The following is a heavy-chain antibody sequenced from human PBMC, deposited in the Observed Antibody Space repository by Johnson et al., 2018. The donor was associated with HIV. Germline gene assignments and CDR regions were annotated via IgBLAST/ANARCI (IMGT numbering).Heavy chain of an antibody. Sequence: VQLVESGGGLVKPGGSLRLSCAASGFTFSSYWMNWVRQAPGKGLEWVANIKQDGSEKYYVDSVKGRFTISRDNAKNSVYLQMNSLRVADTAIYYCARGGSTAGFDIWGQGTMVTVSS. J-gene: IGHJ3*02. CDR1: GFTFSSYW. CDR2: IKQDGSEK. V-gene: IGHV3-7*01. D-gene: IGHD6-19*01. CDR3: ARGGSTAGFDI.